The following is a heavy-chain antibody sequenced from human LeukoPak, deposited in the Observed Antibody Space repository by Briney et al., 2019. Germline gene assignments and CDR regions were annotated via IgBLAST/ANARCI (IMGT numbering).Heavy chain of an antibody. V-gene: IGHV3-53*01. Sequence: GGSLRLSCAASGFTVSSNYMSWVRQAPGKGLEGSQLFIAVVAHTADSVKGRFTISRDNSKNTLYLQVNSLRAEDTAVYYCARGPPYGGSSWNYYFDYWGQGTLVTVSS. J-gene: IGHJ4*02. CDR3: ARGPPYGGSSWNYYFDY. CDR2: FIAVVA. CDR1: GFTVSSNY. D-gene: IGHD6-13*01.